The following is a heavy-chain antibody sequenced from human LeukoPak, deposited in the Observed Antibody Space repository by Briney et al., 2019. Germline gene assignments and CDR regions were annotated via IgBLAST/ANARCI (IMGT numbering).Heavy chain of an antibody. D-gene: IGHD5-24*01. CDR3: AKYAGREGYSSYS. J-gene: IGHJ5*01. V-gene: IGHV4-59*08. CDR1: GDSITSSY. Sequence: SETLSLTCTVSGDSITSSYWSWIRLPPGKGLEWIGYIYHTGDSNYNPSLRSRVSMSLDTSKNQFSLRLTSVTAADSALYFCAKYAGREGYSSYSRGQGTLVTVSS. CDR2: IYHTGDS.